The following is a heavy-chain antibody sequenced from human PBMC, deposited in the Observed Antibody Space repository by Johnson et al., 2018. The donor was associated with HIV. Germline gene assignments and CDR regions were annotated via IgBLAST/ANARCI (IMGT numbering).Heavy chain of an antibody. CDR1: GFTFDDYG. Sequence: EVQLVESGGGVLRPGGSLRLSCAASGFTFDDYGMNWVRQGPGKGLEYVSAISSNGGSTYYANSVKGRFTISRDNSKNTLYLQMGRLRAEDTAVYYCAKETPSSGGTFDIWGQGTMVTVSS. V-gene: IGHV3-64*01. J-gene: IGHJ3*02. D-gene: IGHD6-25*01. CDR2: ISSNGGST. CDR3: AKETPSSGGTFDI.